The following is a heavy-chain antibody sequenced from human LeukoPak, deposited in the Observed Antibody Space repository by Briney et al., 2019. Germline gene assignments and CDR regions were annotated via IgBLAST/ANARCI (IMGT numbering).Heavy chain of an antibody. CDR2: INWSGERI. CDR1: GFTFDDYA. V-gene: IGHV3-9*01. D-gene: IGHD3-16*01. Sequence: PGGSLRLSCAISGFTFDDYAMYWVRQAPGKGLEWVSGINWSGERIAYADSVKGRFTISRDNAKNSVFLQMNSLKPEDTAFHYCAKDSDLSIRGITVDYWGQGTLVTVSS. J-gene: IGHJ4*02. CDR3: AKDSDLSIRGITVDY.